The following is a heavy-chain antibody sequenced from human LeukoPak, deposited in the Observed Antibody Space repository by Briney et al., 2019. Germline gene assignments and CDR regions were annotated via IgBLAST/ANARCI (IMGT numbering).Heavy chain of an antibody. CDR3: ARSAYGLGYFDY. Sequence: ASVKVSCKASGYTFTGYYMHWVRQAPGQGLEWMGWINPNSGGTNYAQKFRGRVTMTRDTSISTAYMELSRLRSDDTAVYYCARSAYGLGYFDYWGQGTLVTVSS. D-gene: IGHD4-17*01. CDR1: GYTFTGYY. J-gene: IGHJ4*02. V-gene: IGHV1-2*02. CDR2: INPNSGGT.